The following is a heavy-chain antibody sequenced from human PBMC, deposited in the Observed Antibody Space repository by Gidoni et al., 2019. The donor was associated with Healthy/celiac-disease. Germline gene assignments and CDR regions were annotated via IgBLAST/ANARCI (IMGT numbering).Heavy chain of an antibody. D-gene: IGHD2-15*01. CDR3: ARFLSCSGGSCYALGGMDV. V-gene: IGHV1-69*01. CDR2: IIPIFGTA. Sequence: QVQLVQSGAEVKTPGSSVKVSCKASGGTFSSYAIRWARQAPGQGLEWMGGIIPIFGTANYAQKFQGRVTITADESTSTAYMELSSLRSEDTAVYYCARFLSCSGGSCYALGGMDVWGQGTTVTVSS. CDR1: GGTFSSYA. J-gene: IGHJ6*02.